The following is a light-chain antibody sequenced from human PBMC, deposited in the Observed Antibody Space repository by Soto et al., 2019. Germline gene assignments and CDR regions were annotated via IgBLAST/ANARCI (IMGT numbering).Light chain of an antibody. Sequence: QSVLTPPPSVSWAPGQRVPISCTGSTSNIGAGYDVHWYQQLPGTAPKLLIYGNTNRPSGVPDRFSGSKSGTSASLAITGLQAEDEADYYCQSYDSSLSGDVFGTGTRSPS. V-gene: IGLV1-40*01. J-gene: IGLJ1*01. CDR3: QSYDSSLSGDV. CDR2: GNT. CDR1: TSNIGAGYD.